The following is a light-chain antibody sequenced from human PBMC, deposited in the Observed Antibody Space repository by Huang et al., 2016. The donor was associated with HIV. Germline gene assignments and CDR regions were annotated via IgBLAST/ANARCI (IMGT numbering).Light chain of an antibody. CDR2: AAS. Sequence: DIQMTQSPSSLSASVGDRVTITCQASQDISTYLNWYQQKPGNAPKVLIYAASNLETGVPERFSGSGSGTDFTFTISSLQPGDIATYYCQQYDNLPWTFGQGTKVEIK. CDR3: QQYDNLPWT. CDR1: QDISTY. J-gene: IGKJ1*01. V-gene: IGKV1-33*01.